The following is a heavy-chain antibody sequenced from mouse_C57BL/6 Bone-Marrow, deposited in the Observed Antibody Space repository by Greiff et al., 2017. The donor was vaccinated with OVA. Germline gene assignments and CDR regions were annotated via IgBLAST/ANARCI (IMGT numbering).Heavy chain of an antibody. J-gene: IGHJ1*03. CDR3: AREATVVDWYFDV. CDR1: GYTFTSYW. D-gene: IGHD1-1*01. Sequence: VQLQQSGAELVMPGASVKLSCKASGYTFTSYWMHWVKQRPGQGLEWIGEIDPSDSYTNYNQKFKGKSTLTVDKSSSTAYMQLSSLTSEDSAVYYCAREATVVDWYFDVRGTGTTVTVSS. V-gene: IGHV1-69*01. CDR2: IDPSDSYT.